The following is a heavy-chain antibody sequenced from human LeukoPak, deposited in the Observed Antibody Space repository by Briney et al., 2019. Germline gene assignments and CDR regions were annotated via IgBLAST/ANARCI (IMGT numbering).Heavy chain of an antibody. J-gene: IGHJ4*02. CDR1: GFTVSSNY. V-gene: IGHV3-66*02. CDR3: ASEGD. Sequence: PGGSLRLSCAVSGFTVSSNYFSWVRQAPGKGLEWVSVIYTEGTTYYADSMKGRFTISRDNSKNTVYLQMNSLRVEDTAVYYCASEGDWGQGTLVTVSS. CDR2: IYTEGTT. D-gene: IGHD3-16*01.